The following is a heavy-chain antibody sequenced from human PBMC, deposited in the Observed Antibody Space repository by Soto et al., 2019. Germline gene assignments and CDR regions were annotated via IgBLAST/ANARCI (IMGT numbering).Heavy chain of an antibody. CDR2: IHYGGST. V-gene: IGHV4-59*01. D-gene: IGHD2-2*01. J-gene: IGHJ5*02. CDR1: GGSIGTYY. CDR3: ARGPCRSATCYRGWFDP. Sequence: QAQLQESGPGLVKPSETLSLNCTVSGGSIGTYYWSWIRQPPGKRLEWIAYIHYGGSTNYNPSLKSRVTLSLDTSKNQFSLKLNSVTAADTAVYYCARGPCRSATCYRGWFDPWGQGVLVTVSP.